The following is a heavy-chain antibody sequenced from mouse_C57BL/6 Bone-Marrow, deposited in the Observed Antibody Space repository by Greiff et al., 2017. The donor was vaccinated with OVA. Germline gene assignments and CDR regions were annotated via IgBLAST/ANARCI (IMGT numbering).Heavy chain of an antibody. CDR1: GFNIKDDY. V-gene: IGHV14-4*01. J-gene: IGHJ1*03. D-gene: IGHD2-4*01. CDR3: TTDYDGYFDV. Sequence: VQLQQSGAELVRPGASVKLSCTASGFNIKDDYMHWVKQRPEQGLEWIGWIDPENGDTEYASKFQGKATITADTSSNTAYLQLSSLTSEDTAVYYCTTDYDGYFDVWGTGTTVTVSS. CDR2: IDPENGDT.